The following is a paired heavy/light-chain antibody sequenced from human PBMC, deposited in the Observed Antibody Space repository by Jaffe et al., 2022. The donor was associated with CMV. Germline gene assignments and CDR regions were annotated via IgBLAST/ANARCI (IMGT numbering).Light chain of an antibody. CDR1: QSVSSSY. CDR2: GAS. CDR3: QQYGISPYT. V-gene: IGKV3-20*01. J-gene: IGKJ2*01. Sequence: EIVLTQSPGTLSLSPGEGATLSCRASQSVSSSYLIWYQQKPGQAPRLLIYGASNRATGIPDRFSGSGSGTYFTLTISRLEPEDFVVYYCQQYGISPYTFGQGTKLEIK.
Heavy chain of an antibody. J-gene: IGHJ4*02. CDR3: ARDRPSRGNSHGYEY. Sequence: QVLLVQSGGGLVKPGGSLRISCAASGFAFSDYFMTWIRQAPGKGLEWVSDISSTSSYTHYAESVKGRFTISRDNAKNSLFLQMNSLRAEDTAVYYCARDRPSRGNSHGYEYWGQGTLVSVSS. D-gene: IGHD5-18*01. CDR2: ISSTSSYT. V-gene: IGHV3-11*06. CDR1: GFAFSDYF.